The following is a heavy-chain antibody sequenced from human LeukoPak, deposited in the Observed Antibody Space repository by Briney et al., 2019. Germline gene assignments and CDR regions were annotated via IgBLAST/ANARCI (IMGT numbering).Heavy chain of an antibody. V-gene: IGHV1-18*04. Sequence: ASVKVSRKASGYTFTSYGISWVRQAPGQGLEWMGWISAYNGNTNYAQKLQGRVTMTTDTSTSTAYMELRSLRSDDTAVYYCARAYGRSSTSWKFDYWGQGTLVTVSS. CDR1: GYTFTSYG. CDR3: ARAYGRSSTSWKFDY. J-gene: IGHJ4*02. D-gene: IGHD2-2*01. CDR2: ISAYNGNT.